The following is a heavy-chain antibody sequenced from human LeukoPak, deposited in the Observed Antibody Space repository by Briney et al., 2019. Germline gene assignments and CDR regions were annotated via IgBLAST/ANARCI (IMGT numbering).Heavy chain of an antibody. CDR1: GGSISSYY. V-gene: IGHV4-4*07. CDR3: ARVTQLLRTAPFDP. Sequence: SETLSLTCTVSGGSISSYYWGWIRQPAGKGLEWIGHIYTSGTTNYNPSLKSRVTMSVDTSKNQFSLKLSSVTAADTAVYYCARVTQLLRTAPFDPWGQGTLVTVSS. J-gene: IGHJ5*02. CDR2: IYTSGTT. D-gene: IGHD2-2*01.